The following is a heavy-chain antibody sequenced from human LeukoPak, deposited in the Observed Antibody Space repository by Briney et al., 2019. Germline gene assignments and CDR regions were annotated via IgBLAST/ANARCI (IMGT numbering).Heavy chain of an antibody. V-gene: IGHV4-59*01. CDR1: GGSIGSYY. D-gene: IGHD2-15*01. Sequence: SETLSLTCTVSGGSIGSYYWSWIRQPPGKGLEWIGYIYYSGSTDYNPSLKSRVTISVDTSKNQFSLKLSSVTAADTAVYYCARECSGGSCYFDYWGQGTLVTVSS. J-gene: IGHJ4*02. CDR3: ARECSGGSCYFDY. CDR2: IYYSGST.